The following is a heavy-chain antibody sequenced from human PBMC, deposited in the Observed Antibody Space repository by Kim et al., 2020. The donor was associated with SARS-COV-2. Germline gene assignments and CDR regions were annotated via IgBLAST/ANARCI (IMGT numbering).Heavy chain of an antibody. Sequence: GNTNYARKLQGRVTMTTDTSTATAYMELRSLRSDDTAVYYCARETNPFDYWGQGTLVTVSS. CDR2: GNT. V-gene: IGHV1-18*01. J-gene: IGHJ4*02. CDR3: ARETNPFDY.